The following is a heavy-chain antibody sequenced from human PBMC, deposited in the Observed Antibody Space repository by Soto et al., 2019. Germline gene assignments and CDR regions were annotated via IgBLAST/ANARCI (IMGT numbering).Heavy chain of an antibody. J-gene: IGHJ4*02. CDR3: ARSKVD. CDR2: VYSGGNA. D-gene: IGHD4-4*01. CDR1: GFSVSGSY. V-gene: IGHV3-66*01. Sequence: ESGGGLVQPGGSLRLSCAVSGFSVSGSYMCWVGQAPGKGLEWVSGVYSGGNAYYADSVKGRFTISRDNSRNTVFLQMNSLRVEDTAVYYCARSKVDWGQGTLVTVSS.